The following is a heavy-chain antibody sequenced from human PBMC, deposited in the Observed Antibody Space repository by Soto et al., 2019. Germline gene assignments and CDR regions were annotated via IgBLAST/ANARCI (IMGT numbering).Heavy chain of an antibody. D-gene: IGHD4-4*01. V-gene: IGHV4-31*03. J-gene: IGHJ3*02. CDR2: IYYSGST. CDR1: GGSISSGGYY. CDR3: ARDDYRNDFLASDI. Sequence: QVQLQESGPGLVKPSQTLSLTCTVSGGSISSGGYYWSWIRQHPGKGLEWIGYIYYSGSTYYNPSLKSRVTISVDTSKNQYSLKLSSVTAADTAVYYCARDDYRNDFLASDIWGQGTMVTVSS.